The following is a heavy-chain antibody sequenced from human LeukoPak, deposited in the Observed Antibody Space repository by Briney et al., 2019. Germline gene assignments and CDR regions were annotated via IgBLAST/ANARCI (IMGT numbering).Heavy chain of an antibody. CDR1: GFMLTNYS. D-gene: IGHD2-2*01. CDR2: IYAGDGNT. Sequence: GGSLRLSWAAFGFMLTNYSISWVRQAPGTGLEWVSVIYAGDGNTYYAESVQGRFTISRDKSKNMLFRQMSSLKAADTAVYDCGKAGSSSCDAALDSWGQGTLVTVSS. V-gene: IGHV3-23*01. CDR3: GKAGSSSCDAALDS. J-gene: IGHJ4*02.